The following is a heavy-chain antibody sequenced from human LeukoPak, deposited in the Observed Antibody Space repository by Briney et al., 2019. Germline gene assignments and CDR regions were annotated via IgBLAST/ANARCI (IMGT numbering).Heavy chain of an antibody. V-gene: IGHV3-23*01. J-gene: IGHJ4*02. CDR1: GFTVSSNY. D-gene: IGHD6-6*01. Sequence: GGSLRLSCAASGFTVSSNYMSWVRQAPGKGLEWVSGISGSGGVTYNADSVKGRFSISRDNSKNTVYLQMNSLRVEDTAVYYCAKARGWGYSSSSADYWGQGTLVTVSS. CDR3: AKARGWGYSSSSADY. CDR2: ISGSGGVT.